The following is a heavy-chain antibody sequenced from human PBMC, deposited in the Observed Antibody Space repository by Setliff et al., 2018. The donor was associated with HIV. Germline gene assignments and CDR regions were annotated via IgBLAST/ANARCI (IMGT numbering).Heavy chain of an antibody. Sequence: SETLSLTCAVYGGSFSGYYWSWIRQPPGKGREWMGEINHSGSTNYNPSLKSRVTISVDTSKNQFSLKLCSVTAADTAVYYCARESTRSLDIWGQGTMVTVS. CDR1: GGSFSGYY. CDR3: ARESTRSLDI. J-gene: IGHJ3*02. CDR2: INHSGST. V-gene: IGHV4-34*01.